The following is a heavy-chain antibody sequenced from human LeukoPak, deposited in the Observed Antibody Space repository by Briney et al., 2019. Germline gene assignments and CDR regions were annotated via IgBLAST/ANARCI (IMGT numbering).Heavy chain of an antibody. D-gene: IGHD6-13*01. Sequence: SETLSLTCTVSGGSISSYYWSWIRQPPGKGLEWIGYIYYSGSTNYDPSLKSRVTISVDTSKNQFSLKLSSVTAADTAVYYCARRGIAAAGYDYWGQGTLVTVSS. J-gene: IGHJ4*02. CDR3: ARRGIAAAGYDY. CDR1: GGSISSYY. V-gene: IGHV4-59*08. CDR2: IYYSGST.